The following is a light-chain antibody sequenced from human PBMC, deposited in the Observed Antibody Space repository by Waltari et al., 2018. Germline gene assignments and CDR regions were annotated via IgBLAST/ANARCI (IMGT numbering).Light chain of an antibody. J-gene: IGKJ5*01. CDR1: QGIRSG. V-gene: IGKV1-13*02. Sequence: AIQLTQSPSSLSASIGHRVTISCRASQGIRSGLAWYQQKPGQPPKLLIYDASTLDSGVPSRFSGSGSGTDFTLTISSLQPEDSATYYCQQCLTYPQAFGQGTRLEIK. CDR2: DAS. CDR3: QQCLTYPQA.